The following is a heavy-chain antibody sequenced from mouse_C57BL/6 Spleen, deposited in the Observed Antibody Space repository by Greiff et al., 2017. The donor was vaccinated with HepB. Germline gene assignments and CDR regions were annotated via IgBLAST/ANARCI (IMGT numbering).Heavy chain of an antibody. CDR2: IYPGDGDT. CDR1: GYAFSSSW. CDR3: ARSGGYDDWFAY. J-gene: IGHJ3*01. V-gene: IGHV1-82*01. Sequence: QVQLQQSGPELVKPGASVKISCKASGYAFSSSWMNWVKQRPGKGLEWIGRIYPGDGDTNYNGKFKGKATLTADKSSSTAYMQLSSLTSEDSAVYFCARSGGYDDWFAYWGQGTLVTVSA. D-gene: IGHD2-2*01.